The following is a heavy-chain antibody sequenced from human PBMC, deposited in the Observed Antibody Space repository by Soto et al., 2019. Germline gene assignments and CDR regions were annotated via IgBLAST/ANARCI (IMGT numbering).Heavy chain of an antibody. J-gene: IGHJ4*02. Sequence: PSETLSLTCTVSGGSIRGYYWSWIRQPAGRGLEWIGRMHTSGSTNYNPSLKSRVTISVDMSKNQISLKLTSVTAADTALYYCVRASMPKAHFDDWGQGTLVTVYS. D-gene: IGHD2-2*01. V-gene: IGHV4-4*07. CDR3: VRASMPKAHFDD. CDR1: GGSIRGYY. CDR2: MHTSGST.